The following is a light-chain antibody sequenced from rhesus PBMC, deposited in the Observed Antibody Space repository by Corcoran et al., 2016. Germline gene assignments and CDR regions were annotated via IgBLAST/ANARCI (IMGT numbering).Light chain of an antibody. J-gene: IGKJ3*01. CDR1: QGISSY. CDR3: QQHNSYPFT. Sequence: DIQMTQSPSSLSASVGDRVTITCRASQGISSYLAWYQQKPGKAPKLLIYAASTLQSGVPSRFSGSGSGTDFTPTSSSLQPEDFATYYCQQHNSYPFTFGPGTKLDIK. V-gene: IGKV1-25*01. CDR2: AAS.